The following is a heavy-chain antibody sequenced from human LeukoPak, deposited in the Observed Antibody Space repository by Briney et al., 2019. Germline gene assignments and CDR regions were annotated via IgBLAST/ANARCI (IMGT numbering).Heavy chain of an antibody. V-gene: IGHV1-69*06. Sequence: EASVKVSCKASGGTFSSYTINWVRQAPGQGLEWMGGIIPIFGTANYAQKFQGRVTITADKSTSTAYMELSSLRSEDTAVYYCARVDSSGYYSTVGPCDYWGQGTLVTVSS. CDR2: IIPIFGTA. D-gene: IGHD3-22*01. CDR1: GGTFSSYT. CDR3: ARVDSSGYYSTVGPCDY. J-gene: IGHJ4*02.